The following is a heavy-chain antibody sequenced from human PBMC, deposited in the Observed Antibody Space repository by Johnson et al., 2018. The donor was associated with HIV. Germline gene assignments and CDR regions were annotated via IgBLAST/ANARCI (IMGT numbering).Heavy chain of an antibody. CDR1: GFTFSDSY. Sequence: VQLVESGGGWVKPGGSLSLSCAASGFTFSDSYMNWIRQAPGKGLEWVSYISRSGSTITYADSVKGRFTISRDNTKNSRYLQMNSLRAEDTALYYCAGGRIGAFDIWGQGTMVTVSS. CDR2: ISRSGSTI. V-gene: IGHV3-11*01. D-gene: IGHD2-15*01. J-gene: IGHJ3*02. CDR3: AGGRIGAFDI.